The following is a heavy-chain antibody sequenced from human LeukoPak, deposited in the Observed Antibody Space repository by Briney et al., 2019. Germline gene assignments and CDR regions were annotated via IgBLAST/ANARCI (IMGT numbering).Heavy chain of an antibody. V-gene: IGHV4-39*07. Sequence: SETLSLTCVVSGASINTTGHYWGWIRQPPGKGLEWIGSLLYSGGTYHNPSLKSRVTMSLDTSKNQFSLKLTSVTAADTAIYYCARDGYNYGLDRFDCWGQGILVTFSS. D-gene: IGHD5-18*01. CDR1: GASINTTGHY. J-gene: IGHJ4*02. CDR3: ARDGYNYGLDRFDC. CDR2: LLYSGGT.